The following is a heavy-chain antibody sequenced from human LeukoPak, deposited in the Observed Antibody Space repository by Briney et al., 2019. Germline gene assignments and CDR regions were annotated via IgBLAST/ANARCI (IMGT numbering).Heavy chain of an antibody. V-gene: IGHV1-8*01. Sequence: GASVKVSCKASGYTFTSYDINWVRQATGQGLEWMGWMNPNSGNTGYAQKFQGRVTMTRNTSISTAYMELSSLRSEDTAVYYCARDGITMVRGVIISPGYYYYGMDVWGQGTTVTVSS. D-gene: IGHD3-10*01. J-gene: IGHJ6*02. CDR1: GYTFTSYD. CDR3: ARDGITMVRGVIISPGYYYYGMDV. CDR2: MNPNSGNT.